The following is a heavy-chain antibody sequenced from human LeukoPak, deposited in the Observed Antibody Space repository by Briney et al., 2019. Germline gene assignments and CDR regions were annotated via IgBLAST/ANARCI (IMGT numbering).Heavy chain of an antibody. CDR2: ISGSGGST. D-gene: IGHD4-11*01. CDR3: ARGIAKTTLNAFDL. V-gene: IGHV3-23*01. J-gene: IGHJ3*01. CDR1: GFTFSSYA. Sequence: GGSLRLSCAASGFTFSSYAMSWVRQAPGKGLEWVSAISGSGGSTYYADSVKGRFTISRDNSKNTLYLQMNSLRAEDTAVYYCARGIAKTTLNAFDLWGQGTMVTVSS.